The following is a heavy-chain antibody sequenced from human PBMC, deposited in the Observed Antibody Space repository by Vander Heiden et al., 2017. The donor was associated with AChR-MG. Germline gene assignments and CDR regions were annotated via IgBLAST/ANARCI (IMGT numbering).Heavy chain of an antibody. D-gene: IGHD6-19*01. CDR1: GFTFSSYA. CDR3: AKERPPTRIAVAGTVDY. CDR2: ISGSGGST. J-gene: IGHJ4*02. V-gene: IGHV3-23*01. Sequence: EVQLLESGGGLVQPGGSLRLSCAASGFTFSSYALSWVRQAPGKGLEWVSAISGSGGSTYYADSVKGRFTISRDKSKNTLYLQMNSLRAEDTAVYYCAKERPPTRIAVAGTVDYWGQGTLVTVSS.